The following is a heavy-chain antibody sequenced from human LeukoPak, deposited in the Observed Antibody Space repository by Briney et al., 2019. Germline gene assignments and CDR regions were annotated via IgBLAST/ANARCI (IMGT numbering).Heavy chain of an antibody. J-gene: IGHJ3*02. CDR2: ISSDGSNT. CDR1: GFPFSSYW. D-gene: IGHD3-3*01. Sequence: QPGGSLRLSCAASGFPFSSYWMHWARQDAGKGRVWVARISSDGSNTIYADSVKGRFTISRDNAANTLYLQMNSLRAEDTAVYYCASGVTIWLGNAFDIWGQGTMVTVS. CDR3: ASGVTIWLGNAFDI. V-gene: IGHV3-74*01.